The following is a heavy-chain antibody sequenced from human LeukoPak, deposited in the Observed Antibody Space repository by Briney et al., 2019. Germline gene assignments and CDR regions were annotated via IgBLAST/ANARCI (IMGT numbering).Heavy chain of an antibody. V-gene: IGHV1-18*01. CDR2: ISVYNDNT. D-gene: IGHD3-22*01. J-gene: IGHJ4*02. CDR3: ARDDSSGRWSLFDY. Sequence: ASVKVSCKASGYSFSSYGISWVGQAPGQGLEWMGWISVYNDNTNYAQNLRGRVTMTTDTSTTTAYMELRSLRSDDTAVYYCARDDSSGRWSLFDYWGQGTLVTVSS. CDR1: GYSFSSYG.